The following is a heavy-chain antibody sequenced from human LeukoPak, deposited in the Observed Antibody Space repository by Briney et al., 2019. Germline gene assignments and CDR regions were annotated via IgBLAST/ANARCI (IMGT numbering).Heavy chain of an antibody. D-gene: IGHD3-3*01. J-gene: IGHJ5*02. CDR3: GRDLSLTLFGVVISEGGSDP. CDR2: TYISGST. CDR1: GGSLTSGSDY. Sequence: SETLSPTCTVSGGSLTSGSDYWSWIRQPAGRGLECIWRTYISGSTNYNPSLKSRVTISVDTYKNQSCLKLRSVTAADTAVYYCGRDLSLTLFGVVISEGGSDPWGQGTLVTVSS. V-gene: IGHV4-61*02.